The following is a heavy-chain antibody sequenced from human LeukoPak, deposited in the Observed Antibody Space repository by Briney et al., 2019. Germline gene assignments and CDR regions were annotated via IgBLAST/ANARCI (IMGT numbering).Heavy chain of an antibody. CDR3: ARSDVVVPAAAFDY. D-gene: IGHD2-2*01. CDR1: GFTFSDYY. J-gene: IGHJ4*02. CDR2: ISSSGSTI. Sequence: PGGSLRLSCAASGFTFSDYYMSWIRQAPGKGLEWVSYISSSGSTIYYADSVKGRFTISRDNAKNSLYLQMNSLRAEDTAVYYCARSDVVVPAAAFDYWGQGTLVTVSS. V-gene: IGHV3-11*04.